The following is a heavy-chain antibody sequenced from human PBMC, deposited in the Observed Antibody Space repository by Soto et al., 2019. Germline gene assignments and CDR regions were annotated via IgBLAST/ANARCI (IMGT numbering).Heavy chain of an antibody. CDR3: AGNYYGSAPLGP. Sequence: SETLSLTCTVSVGSISSGYYYLSWIRHPPGKGLEWIGYIYYSGSTYYNPSLKSRVTISVDTYKKQFSLKLSSLTAADTAVYYCAGNYYGSAPLGPWGQGNMVTVSS. V-gene: IGHV4-30-4*01. J-gene: IGHJ5*02. D-gene: IGHD3-10*01. CDR2: IYYSGST. CDR1: VGSISSGYYY.